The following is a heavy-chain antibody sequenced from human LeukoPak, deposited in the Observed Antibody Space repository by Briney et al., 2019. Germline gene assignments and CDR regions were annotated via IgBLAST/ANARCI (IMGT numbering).Heavy chain of an antibody. Sequence: PGGSLRLSCAASGFTFSSYWMSWVRQAPGKGLEWVANIKQDGSEKYYVDSVKGRFTISRDNAKNSLYLQMNSLGAEDTAVYYCARADIVVVPAAYHYYYYYGMDVWGQGTTVTVSS. V-gene: IGHV3-7*01. CDR2: IKQDGSEK. D-gene: IGHD2-2*01. J-gene: IGHJ6*02. CDR3: ARADIVVVPAAYHYYYYYGMDV. CDR1: GFTFSSYW.